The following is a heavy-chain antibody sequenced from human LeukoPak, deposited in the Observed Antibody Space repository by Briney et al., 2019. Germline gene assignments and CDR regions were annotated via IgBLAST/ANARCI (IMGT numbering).Heavy chain of an antibody. Sequence: PSETLSLTCTVSGGSISSSSYYWGWIRQPPGKGLEWIGSIYYSGSTYYNPSLKIRVTISVDTSKNQFSLKLSSVTAADTAVYYCARISADYDFWSGYYFDYWGQGTLVTVSS. D-gene: IGHD3-3*01. CDR3: ARISADYDFWSGYYFDY. CDR1: GGSISSSSYY. CDR2: IYYSGST. V-gene: IGHV4-39*01. J-gene: IGHJ4*02.